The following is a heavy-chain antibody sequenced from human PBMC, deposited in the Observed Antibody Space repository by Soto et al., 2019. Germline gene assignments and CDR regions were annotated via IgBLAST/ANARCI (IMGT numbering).Heavy chain of an antibody. Sequence: PSETLSLTCSVSNGSIIGFYWTLIRHPPWKILEWIGYIHYSGRTDYNPSLTSRATMSVDTSKNQFSLNLKSITAADTAVYYCVRVGVGIGNHFDSWGRGTLVTVSS. J-gene: IGHJ4*02. CDR3: VRVGVGIGNHFDS. D-gene: IGHD1-26*01. CDR1: NGSIIGFY. V-gene: IGHV4-59*12. CDR2: IHYSGRT.